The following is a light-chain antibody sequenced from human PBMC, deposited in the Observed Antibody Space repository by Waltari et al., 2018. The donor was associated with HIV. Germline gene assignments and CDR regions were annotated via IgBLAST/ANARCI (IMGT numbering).Light chain of an antibody. CDR3: QAWDSSTPV. V-gene: IGLV3-1*01. CDR2: QDS. J-gene: IGLJ2*01. Sequence: SYELTQPPSVSVSPGQTASITCSGDKLGDKYACWYQQKPGQSPVLVIYQDSKRPSGIPERFPGSNPGNTATLTIGGTQALDEADYYCQAWDSSTPVFGGGTKLTVL. CDR1: KLGDKY.